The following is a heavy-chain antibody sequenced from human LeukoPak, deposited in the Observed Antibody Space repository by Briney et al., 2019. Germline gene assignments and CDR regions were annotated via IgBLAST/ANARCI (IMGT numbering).Heavy chain of an antibody. CDR2: ISSSGSTI. CDR1: GFTLSSYN. Sequence: GGSLRLSCAASGFTLSSYNMNWVRQAPGKGLEWVSYISSSGSTIYYADSVKGRFTISRDNAKNSLYLQMNSLRAEDTAVYYCAELGITMIGGVWGKGTTVTISS. J-gene: IGHJ6*04. V-gene: IGHV3-48*04. D-gene: IGHD3-10*02. CDR3: AELGITMIGGV.